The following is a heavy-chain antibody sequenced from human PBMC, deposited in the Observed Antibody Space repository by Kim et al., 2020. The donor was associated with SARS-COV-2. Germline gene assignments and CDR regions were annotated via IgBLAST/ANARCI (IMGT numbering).Heavy chain of an antibody. CDR1: GGSISSYY. CDR3: ARGRGVRGVDGDSGFDY. D-gene: IGHD3-10*01. Sequence: SETLSLTCTVSGGSISSYYWSWIRQPPGKGLEWIGYIYYSGSTNYNPSLKSRVTISVDTSKNQFSLKLSSVTAADTAVYYCARGRGVRGVDGDSGFDYWGQGTLVTVSS. CDR2: IYYSGST. J-gene: IGHJ4*02. V-gene: IGHV4-59*01.